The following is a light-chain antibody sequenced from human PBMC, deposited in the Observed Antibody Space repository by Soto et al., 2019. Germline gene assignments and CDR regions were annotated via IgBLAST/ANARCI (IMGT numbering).Light chain of an antibody. Sequence: DIQMTQSPSTLSASVGDRVTITCRASQSLNNWLAWYQQRPGKAPKLLIYDAFTLERGVPSRFSGTGSGTEFTLTISSLQPDDFATYYCQQYHRASITFGQGTRLEIK. V-gene: IGKV1-5*01. CDR3: QQYHRASIT. CDR1: QSLNNW. CDR2: DAF. J-gene: IGKJ5*01.